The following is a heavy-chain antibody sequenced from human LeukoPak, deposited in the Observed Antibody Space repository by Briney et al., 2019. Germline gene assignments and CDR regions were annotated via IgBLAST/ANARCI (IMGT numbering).Heavy chain of an antibody. Sequence: GASVKVSCKASGYTFTGYYMHWVRQAPGQGLEWMGRINPNSGGTNYAQKFQGRVTMTRDTSISKAYMELSRLRSDDTAVYYCARARGYSGYDYNYYYYMDVWGKGTTVTVSS. D-gene: IGHD5-12*01. V-gene: IGHV1-2*06. CDR1: GYTFTGYY. CDR3: ARARGYSGYDYNYYYYMDV. CDR2: INPNSGGT. J-gene: IGHJ6*03.